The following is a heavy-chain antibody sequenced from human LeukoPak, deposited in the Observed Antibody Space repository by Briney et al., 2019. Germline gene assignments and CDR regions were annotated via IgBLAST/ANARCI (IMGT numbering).Heavy chain of an antibody. Sequence: GGSLRLSCAASGFTFSSYAMHWVRQAPGMGLEWVAVISYDGSNKYYADSVKGRFTISRDNSKNTLYLQMNSLRAEDTAVYYCARGDVVVPAAPLYWGQGTLVTVSS. V-gene: IGHV3-30-3*01. J-gene: IGHJ4*02. D-gene: IGHD2-2*01. CDR3: ARGDVVVPAAPLY. CDR1: GFTFSSYA. CDR2: ISYDGSNK.